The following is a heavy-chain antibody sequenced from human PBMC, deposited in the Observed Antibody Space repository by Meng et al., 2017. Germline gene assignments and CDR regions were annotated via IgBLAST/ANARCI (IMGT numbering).Heavy chain of an antibody. CDR3: ARDEDISAAGKLFGDY. J-gene: IGHJ4*02. D-gene: IGHD6-25*01. CDR1: GYNFPDYY. V-gene: IGHV1-2*06. Sequence: VQLVLSGAEVKTPGASVKVSCKPSGYNFPDYYIPWVRRAPGQGLEWMGRINPRSGDTHYAQKFQARVTMTGDTSISTAYMELSGLRSDDTAMYYCARDEDISAAGKLFGDYWGQGTLVTVSS. CDR2: INPRSGDT.